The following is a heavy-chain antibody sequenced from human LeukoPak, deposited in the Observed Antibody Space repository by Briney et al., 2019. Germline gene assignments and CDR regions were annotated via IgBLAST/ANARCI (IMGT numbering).Heavy chain of an antibody. V-gene: IGHV3-23*01. CDR2: ISGGGGRS. J-gene: IGHJ4*02. CDR3: AKSYYSSGSDYKGYYFDY. Sequence: ETLSLTCTVSGGSISSSSYYWGWIRQPPGKGLEWVSGISGGGGRSYYADSVKGRFTISRDYSKNTLHLQMHSLRADDTAVYYCAKSYYSSGSDYKGYYFDYWGQGTLVTVSS. CDR1: GGSISSSSYY. D-gene: IGHD3-10*01.